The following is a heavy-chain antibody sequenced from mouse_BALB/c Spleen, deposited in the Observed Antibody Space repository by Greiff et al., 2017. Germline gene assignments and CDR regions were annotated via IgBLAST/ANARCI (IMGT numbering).Heavy chain of an antibody. CDR1: GFSLTSYG. J-gene: IGHJ4*01. CDR2: IWAGGST. Sequence: VKLQESGPGLVAPSQSLSITCTVSGFSLTSYGVHWVRQPPGKGLEWLGVIWAGGSTNYNSALMSRLSISKDNSKSQVFLKMNSLQTDDTAMYYCARLLRPFGAMDYWGQGTSVTVSS. D-gene: IGHD1-2*01. V-gene: IGHV2-9*02. CDR3: ARLLRPFGAMDY.